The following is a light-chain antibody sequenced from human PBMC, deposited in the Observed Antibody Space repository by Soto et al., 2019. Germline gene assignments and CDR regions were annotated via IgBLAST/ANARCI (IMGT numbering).Light chain of an antibody. Sequence: DIRLTQSPSFLSASVGDRVTITCRASQGISSYLAWYQQKPGKAPKLLIYAASTLDSGVSSRFSASRSGTAFTLTITTLQPEDLATSYSQHLNSYPLSFGGRAKVEL. J-gene: IGKJ4*01. CDR1: QGISSY. CDR2: AAS. CDR3: QHLNSYPLS. V-gene: IGKV1-9*01.